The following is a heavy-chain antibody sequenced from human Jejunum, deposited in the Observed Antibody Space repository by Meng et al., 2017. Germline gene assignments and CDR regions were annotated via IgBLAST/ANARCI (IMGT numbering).Heavy chain of an antibody. J-gene: IGHJ5*02. CDR2: IYHTGST. V-gene: IGHV4-4*02. CDR3: ARDLLGPAIAASGYFDP. D-gene: IGHD5-12*01. Sequence: AHRQESGPGLVKPWGTLSSTCASPGGSISDSNWWSWVRQPPGKGLEWIGEIYHTGSTNYNPSLKSRVTMSLDKSKNQFFLDLTSVTAADTAVYYCARDLLGPAIAASGYFDPWGQGTLVTVSS. CDR1: GGSISDSNW.